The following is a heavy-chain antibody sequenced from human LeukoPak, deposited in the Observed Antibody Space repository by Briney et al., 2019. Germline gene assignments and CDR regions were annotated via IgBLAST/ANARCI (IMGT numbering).Heavy chain of an antibody. CDR1: GGTFSSYA. V-gene: IGHV1-69*13. Sequence: GASVKVSCKASGGTFSSYAISWVRQAPGQGLEWMGGIIPIFGTANYAQKFQGRVTITADESTSTAYMELSSLRSEDTAVYYCATIQKYYDSSGYPAFAEYFQHWGQGTLVTVFS. CDR3: ATIQKYYDSSGYPAFAEYFQH. CDR2: IIPIFGTA. D-gene: IGHD3-22*01. J-gene: IGHJ1*01.